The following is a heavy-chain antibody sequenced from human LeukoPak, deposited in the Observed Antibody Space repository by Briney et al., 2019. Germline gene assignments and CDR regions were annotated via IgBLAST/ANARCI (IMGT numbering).Heavy chain of an antibody. CDR3: ARDRAHTAMAPVD. CDR2: INPSGGST. V-gene: IGHV1-46*01. Sequence: GASVKVSCKASGYTFTSYYMHWVRQAPGQGLEWMGIINPSGGSTSCAQKFQGRVTMTRDTSTSTVYMELSSLRSEDTAVYYCARDRAHTAMAPVDWGQGTLVTVSS. J-gene: IGHJ4*02. D-gene: IGHD5-18*01. CDR1: GYTFTSYY.